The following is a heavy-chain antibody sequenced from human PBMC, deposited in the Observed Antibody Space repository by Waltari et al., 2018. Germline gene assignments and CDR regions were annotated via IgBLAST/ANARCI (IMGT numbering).Heavy chain of an antibody. V-gene: IGHV4-34*01. CDR1: GGSFSGYY. CDR2: INHSGST. Sequence: QVQLQQWGAGLLKPSETLSLTCAVYGGSFSGYYWSWIRQPPGKGLEWIGEINHSGSTNYNPSLKSRVTISVDTSKNQCSLKLSSVTAADTAVYYCARALGDFWSGYYRDWYFDLWGRGTLVTVSS. J-gene: IGHJ2*01. CDR3: ARALGDFWSGYYRDWYFDL. D-gene: IGHD3-3*01.